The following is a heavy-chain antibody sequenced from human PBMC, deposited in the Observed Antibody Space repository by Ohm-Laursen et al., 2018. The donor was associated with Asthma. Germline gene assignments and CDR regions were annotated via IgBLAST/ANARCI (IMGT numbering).Heavy chain of an antibody. J-gene: IGHJ4*02. CDR2: ISSTSSTI. CDR1: GYTFSRYS. V-gene: IGHV3-48*01. Sequence: SLRLSCTASGYTFSRYSIHWVRQAPGKGLEWVSYISSTSSTIYYADSVKGRFTISRDNAKNSLYLQMNSLRAEDTAVYYCTRKGGVSGMGFWGQGTLVTVSS. CDR3: TRKGGVSGMGF. D-gene: IGHD1-14*01.